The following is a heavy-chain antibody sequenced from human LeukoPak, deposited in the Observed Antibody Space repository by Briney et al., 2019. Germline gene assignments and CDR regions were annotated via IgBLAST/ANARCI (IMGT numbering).Heavy chain of an antibody. CDR2: MSSSGNTI. V-gene: IGHV3-48*03. Sequence: GESLRLSCAASGFSISIYDMNWVRQAPGKGLEWISYMSSSGNTIYYGDSVKGRFTISRDSARNSLYLQMNSLRAEDTAVYYCARDLPWNHHNSAEYFHHWGQGTLLIVSS. CDR1: GFSISIYD. D-gene: IGHD2/OR15-2a*01. CDR3: ARDLPWNHHNSAEYFHH. J-gene: IGHJ1*01.